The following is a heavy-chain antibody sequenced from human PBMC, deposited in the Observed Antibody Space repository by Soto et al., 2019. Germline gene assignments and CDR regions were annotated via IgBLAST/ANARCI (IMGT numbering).Heavy chain of an antibody. Sequence: GGSLRLSCAASGFTFSSYSMNWVRQAPGKGLEWVSYISSSSSTIYYADSVKGRFTISRDNAKNSLYLQMNSLRAEDTAVYYCARGRLYCTNGVCPAMDVWGKGTTVTVSS. J-gene: IGHJ6*04. CDR1: GFTFSSYS. D-gene: IGHD2-8*01. CDR2: ISSSSSTI. V-gene: IGHV3-48*01. CDR3: ARGRLYCTNGVCPAMDV.